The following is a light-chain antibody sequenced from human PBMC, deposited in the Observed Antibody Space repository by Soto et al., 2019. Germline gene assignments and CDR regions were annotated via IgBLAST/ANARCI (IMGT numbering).Light chain of an antibody. CDR1: QSLLHSNGYNY. J-gene: IGKJ5*01. Sequence: DIVMTQSPLSLPVTPGEPASISCRSSQSLLHSNGYNYLDWYLQKPGQSPQLLIYLGSDRASGVPDRFSGSGSGTDFTLKISRVEAEDVGVYSCMQAIHTPITFGQGTRLEIK. V-gene: IGKV2-28*01. CDR2: LGS. CDR3: MQAIHTPIT.